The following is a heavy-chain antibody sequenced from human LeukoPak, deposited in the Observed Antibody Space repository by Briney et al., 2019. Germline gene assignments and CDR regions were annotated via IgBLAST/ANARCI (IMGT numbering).Heavy chain of an antibody. CDR2: IYNSGST. CDR3: ARDGDYYDSSGYYP. V-gene: IGHV4-4*02. D-gene: IGHD3-22*01. Sequence: SETLSLTCAVSGGSISSENWWSWVRQPPGKGLEWIGEIYNSGSTYYNPSLKSRVTISVDTSKNQFSLKLSSVTAADTAVYYCARDGDYYDSSGYYPWGQGTLVTVSS. J-gene: IGHJ5*02. CDR1: GGSISSENW.